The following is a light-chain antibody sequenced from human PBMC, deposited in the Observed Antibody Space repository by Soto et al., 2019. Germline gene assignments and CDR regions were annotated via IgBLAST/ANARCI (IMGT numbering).Light chain of an antibody. V-gene: IGKV3-20*01. J-gene: IGKJ1*01. Sequence: EILFTQSPGTLSLSPGERATLSCRASQNLGSGYLAWYQQKPGQAPRLLVFATSARANGVPDRFRGSRSGTDFTLTISSLQPEDSANYYCHQYYNRPPWTFGQGTKVDIK. CDR1: QNLGSGY. CDR3: HQYYNRPPWT. CDR2: ATS.